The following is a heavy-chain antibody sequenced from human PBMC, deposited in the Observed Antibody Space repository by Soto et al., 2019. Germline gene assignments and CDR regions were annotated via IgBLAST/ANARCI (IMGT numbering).Heavy chain of an antibody. CDR3: AREAYYYDSSGNAPFFDY. V-gene: IGHV1-69*06. J-gene: IGHJ4*02. Sequence: QVQLVQSGAEVKKPGSSVKVSCKASGGTFSSYAISWVRQAPGQGLEWMGGIIPIFGTANYAQKFQGRVTLTADKSTSTAYMELSSLRSEDTAVYYCAREAYYYDSSGNAPFFDYWGQGTLVTVSS. D-gene: IGHD3-22*01. CDR2: IIPIFGTA. CDR1: GGTFSSYA.